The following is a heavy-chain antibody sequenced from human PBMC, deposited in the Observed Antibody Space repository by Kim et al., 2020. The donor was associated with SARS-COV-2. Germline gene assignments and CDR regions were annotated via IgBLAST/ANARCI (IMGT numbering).Heavy chain of an antibody. Sequence: VRGRFTISRDDAKNTLYLQMNRLRPEDTAVYYCARDGDHDNSGYYGVCHQWGQGALVAVSS. V-gene: IGHV3-74*01. D-gene: IGHD3-22*01. J-gene: IGHJ1*01. CDR3: ARDGDHDNSGYYGVCHQ.